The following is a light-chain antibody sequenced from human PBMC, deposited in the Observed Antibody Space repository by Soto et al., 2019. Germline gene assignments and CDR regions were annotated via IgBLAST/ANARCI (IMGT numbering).Light chain of an antibody. V-gene: IGLV1-44*01. J-gene: IGLJ1*01. Sequence: QPVLTQPPSASGTPGQRVTISCFGSSSNIGSNSVSWYQQLPGSAPKLLIYRTEQRPSGVPDRFSGSKSDTSGSLAINGLQSEDEADYYCAAWDGSLNGHVFGTGTKLTVL. CDR2: RTE. CDR3: AAWDGSLNGHV. CDR1: SSNIGSNS.